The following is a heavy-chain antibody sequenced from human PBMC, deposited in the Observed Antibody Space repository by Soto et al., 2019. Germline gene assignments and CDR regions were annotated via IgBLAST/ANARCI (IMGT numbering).Heavy chain of an antibody. J-gene: IGHJ5*02. CDR1: GFTFRSYS. Sequence: PGGSLRLSCAASGFTFRSYSMNWVRPAPGKVLEWDSYISGSSRTIYYADSVKGRFTISRDNARNSLYLQMNSLRYEDTAVYYCARDNLGNSGFSKFDPWGQGTLVTVSS. CDR2: ISGSSRTI. V-gene: IGHV3-48*02. D-gene: IGHD6-19*01. CDR3: ARDNLGNSGFSKFDP.